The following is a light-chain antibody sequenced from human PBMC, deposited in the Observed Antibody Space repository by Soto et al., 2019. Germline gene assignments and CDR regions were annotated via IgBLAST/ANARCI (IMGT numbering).Light chain of an antibody. Sequence: QSALTQPASVSGSPGQSITISCTGASTYVDGYDYVSWYQQHPGQAPKLMIYDVKNRPSGVSYRFSGSKSGDTASLTISGLQAEDDADYYCSSYTSSAPFYVFGTGTKLTVL. CDR1: STYVDGYDY. CDR3: SSYTSSAPFYV. CDR2: DVK. V-gene: IGLV2-14*03. J-gene: IGLJ1*01.